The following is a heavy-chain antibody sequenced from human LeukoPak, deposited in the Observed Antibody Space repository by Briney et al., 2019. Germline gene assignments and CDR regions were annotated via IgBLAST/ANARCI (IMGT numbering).Heavy chain of an antibody. J-gene: IGHJ4*02. CDR2: INPNSGGT. V-gene: IGHV1-2*02. CDR3: ARAHYLRLYFFDY. CDR1: GYTITDYY. D-gene: IGHD3-10*01. Sequence: ASVKVSCKASGYTITDYYIHWVRQAPGQGLDWMGWINPNSGGTNYAQTFEGRVTMTTDTSINTAYVELTSLTSDDTAVYFCARAHYLRLYFFDYWGQGTLVTVSS.